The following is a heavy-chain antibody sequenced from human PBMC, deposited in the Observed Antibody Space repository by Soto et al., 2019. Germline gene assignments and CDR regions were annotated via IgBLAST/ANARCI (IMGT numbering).Heavy chain of an antibody. CDR3: SRSLAIDFDS. CDR2: IRRIAYGGTT. V-gene: IGHV3-49*04. CDR1: EFNFAAYT. Sequence: GGSLRLSCSASEFNFAAYTMSWVRLTPGKGLEWVGFIRRIAYGGTTDYAASVKGRFTISRDDSRKIVYLQMSRLKIEDTAVYYCSRSLAIDFDSWGQGTLVTVSS. J-gene: IGHJ4*02.